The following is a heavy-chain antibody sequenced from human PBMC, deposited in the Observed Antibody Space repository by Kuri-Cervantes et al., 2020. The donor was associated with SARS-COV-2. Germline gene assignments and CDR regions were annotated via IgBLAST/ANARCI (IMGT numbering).Heavy chain of an antibody. V-gene: IGHV4-59*11. CDR2: IYYSGST. Sequence: GSLRLSCTVSGGSISSHYWSWIRQPPGKGLEWIGSIYYSGSTYYNPSLKSRVTISVDTSKNQFSLKLSSVTAADTAVYYCARDPNANHNNWFDPWGQGTLVTVSS. D-gene: IGHD4/OR15-4a*01. CDR3: ARDPNANHNNWFDP. J-gene: IGHJ5*02. CDR1: GGSISSHY.